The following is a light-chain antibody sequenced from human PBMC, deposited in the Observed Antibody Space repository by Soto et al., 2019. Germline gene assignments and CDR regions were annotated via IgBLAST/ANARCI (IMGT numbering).Light chain of an antibody. J-gene: IGKJ1*01. CDR3: QQLNGSPWT. CDR1: PAIASF. V-gene: IGKV1-9*01. Sequence: DIQLTQSPSFLSASVGDRVTITCRASPAIASFLAWYQQKPGTAPKLLIYGASTLQSGVPSRFSGSRSGTDYTLTIASLQPEDFATYYCQQLNGSPWTFGQGTKVDIK. CDR2: GAS.